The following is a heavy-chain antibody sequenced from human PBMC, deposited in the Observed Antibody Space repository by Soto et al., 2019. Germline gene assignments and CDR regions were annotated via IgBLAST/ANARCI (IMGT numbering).Heavy chain of an antibody. CDR1: GFTFSSYG. D-gene: IGHD3-3*01. J-gene: IGHJ6*02. V-gene: IGHV3-33*01. Sequence: PGESLKISCAASGFTFSSYGMHWVRQAPGKGLEWVAVIWYDGSNKYYADSVKGRFTISRDNSKNTLYLQMNSLRAEDTAVYYCARDWGYDFWSGYYTGLNYYYYGMDVWGQGTTVTVSS. CDR3: ARDWGYDFWSGYYTGLNYYYYGMDV. CDR2: IWYDGSNK.